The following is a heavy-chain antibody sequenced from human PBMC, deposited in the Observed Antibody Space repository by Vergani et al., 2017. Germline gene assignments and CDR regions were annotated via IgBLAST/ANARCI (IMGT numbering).Heavy chain of an antibody. CDR1: GGSISSGVYY. CDR2: IYYSGST. CDR3: ARGDCSSTSCYLFDS. J-gene: IGHJ5*01. D-gene: IGHD2-2*01. Sequence: QVQLQESGPGLVKPSQTLSLTCTVSGGSISSGVYYWSWIRQHPGKGLEWIGYIYYSGSTYYNPSLKSRVTISVDTSKNQFSLKLSSVTAADTAVYYCARGDCSSTSCYLFDSWGQGTLVTVSS. V-gene: IGHV4-31*03.